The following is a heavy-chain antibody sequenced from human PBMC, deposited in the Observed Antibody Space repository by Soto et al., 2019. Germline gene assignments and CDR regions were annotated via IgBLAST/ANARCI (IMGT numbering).Heavy chain of an antibody. J-gene: IGHJ4*02. V-gene: IGHV5-51*01. D-gene: IGHD3-3*01. CDR2: IYPGDSDT. CDR1: GYSFDLDC. CDR3: ARLCYYYDVWSGPGLTP. Sequence: SGYSFDLDCLRCVRQMTGKGLEWMGIIYPGDSDTRYSPSFQGQVTISADKSISTAYLQWSSLKASDTAMYYCARLCYYYDVWSGPGLTPWGQVTLFTVSS.